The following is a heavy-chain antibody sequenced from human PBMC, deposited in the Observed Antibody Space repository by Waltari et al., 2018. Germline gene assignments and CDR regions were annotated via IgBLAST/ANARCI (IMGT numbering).Heavy chain of an antibody. V-gene: IGHV3-30*18. CDR1: GFTFSNWN. CDR2: ISHDGNNK. Sequence: QLVESGGGVVQPGRSLRLSCVASGFTFSNWNMHWARQAPGQGPEWLESISHDGNNKDYADSVKSRFTVSRDNSQNTLYLQINNLRADDTAVYYCVKYSGFDYFFDFWGQGTPVTVSS. J-gene: IGHJ4*02. D-gene: IGHD5-12*01. CDR3: VKYSGFDYFFDF.